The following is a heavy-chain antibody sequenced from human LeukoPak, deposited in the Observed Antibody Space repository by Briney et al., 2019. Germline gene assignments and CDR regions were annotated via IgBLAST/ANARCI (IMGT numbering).Heavy chain of an antibody. Sequence: PGGSLRLSCAASGFTFSDYYMSWIRQAPGKGLEWVSAITGSGSSTYYADSVKGRFTISRDNSKNTLYLQMNSLRAEDSAVYYCAKDISPASSSTSSYTNWGQGTLVTVSS. J-gene: IGHJ1*01. D-gene: IGHD2-2*02. CDR2: ITGSGSST. CDR1: GFTFSDYY. CDR3: AKDISPASSSTSSYTN. V-gene: IGHV3-23*01.